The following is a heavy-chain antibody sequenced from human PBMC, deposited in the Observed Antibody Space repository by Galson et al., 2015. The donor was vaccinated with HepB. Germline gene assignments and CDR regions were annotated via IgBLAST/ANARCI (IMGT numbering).Heavy chain of an antibody. CDR2: INAGNGNT. Sequence: SVKVSCKASGYTFTSYAMHWVRQAPGQRLEWMGWINAGNGNTKYSQKFQGRVTITRDTSASTAYMELSSLRSEDTAVYYCARDYYFDGGGDVWGKGTTVTVSS. J-gene: IGHJ6*04. D-gene: IGHD3-9*01. CDR3: ARDYYFDGGGDV. V-gene: IGHV1-3*01. CDR1: GYTFTSYA.